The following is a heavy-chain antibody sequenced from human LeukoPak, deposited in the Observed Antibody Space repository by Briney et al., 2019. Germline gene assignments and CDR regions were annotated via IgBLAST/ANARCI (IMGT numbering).Heavy chain of an antibody. D-gene: IGHD6-13*01. CDR1: GFTFNTYT. CDR3: AKGLSSSSWYVADS. V-gene: IGHV3-21*04. J-gene: IGHJ4*02. CDR2: ISHSNTYI. Sequence: GGSLRLSCIASGFTFNTYTMTWVRQAPGKGLEWVSSISHSNTYIFYADSVKGRFTVSRDNREKSLFMHMNSLRTDDTAFYYCAKGLSSSSWYVADSWGQGTLVTVSS.